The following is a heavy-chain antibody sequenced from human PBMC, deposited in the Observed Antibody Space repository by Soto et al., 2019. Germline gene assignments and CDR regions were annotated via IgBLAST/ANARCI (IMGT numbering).Heavy chain of an antibody. CDR1: GDSVSRHSDA. Sequence: SQTLSLTCAISGDSVSRHSDAWNLIRQSTSRGLEWLGRTYYRSKWYNDYAVSVKSRITINPDTSKNQFSLQLNSVTPEDTAVYYCASDRNTGSGWVIDYYHGMDVWGQGSTVTASS. CDR3: ASDRNTGSGWVIDYYHGMDV. V-gene: IGHV6-1*01. J-gene: IGHJ6*02. D-gene: IGHD3-16*02. CDR2: TYYRSKWYN.